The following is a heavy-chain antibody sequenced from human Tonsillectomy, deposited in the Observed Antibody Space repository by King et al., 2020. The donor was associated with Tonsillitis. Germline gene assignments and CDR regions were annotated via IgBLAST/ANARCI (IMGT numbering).Heavy chain of an antibody. CDR1: GYTFSSYG. D-gene: IGHD3-9*01. CDR2: ISSYNGHT. Sequence: VQLVESGAEVKKPGASVKVSCKASGYTFSSYGISWVRQAPGQGLEWMGWISSYNGHTNYAQNLQGKLTMTTDTSTTTAYMELRSLRSDDMALYYRARDPIRYFDWLLPPGYFDYWGQGTQVTVSS. V-gene: IGHV1-18*03. J-gene: IGHJ4*02. CDR3: ARDPIRYFDWLLPPGYFDY.